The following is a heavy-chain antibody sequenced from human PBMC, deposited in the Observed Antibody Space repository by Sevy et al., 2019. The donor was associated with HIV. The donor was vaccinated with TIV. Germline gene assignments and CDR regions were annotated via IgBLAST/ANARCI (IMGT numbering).Heavy chain of an antibody. CDR2: ISYDGSNK. J-gene: IGHJ3*02. D-gene: IGHD3-3*01. V-gene: IGHV3-30-3*01. Sequence: GGSLRLSCAASGFTFSSYAMHWFRQAPGKGLEWVAVISYDGSNKYYADSVKGRFTISRDNSKNTLYLQMNSLRAEDTAVYYCARDLKETYYDFWSGYFAGTAGNAFDIWGQGTMVTVSS. CDR3: ARDLKETYYDFWSGYFAGTAGNAFDI. CDR1: GFTFSSYA.